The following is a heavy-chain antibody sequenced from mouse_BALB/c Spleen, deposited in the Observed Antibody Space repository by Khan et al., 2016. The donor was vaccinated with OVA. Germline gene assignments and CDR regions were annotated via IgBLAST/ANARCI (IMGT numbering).Heavy chain of an antibody. CDR1: GYTFTSYY. CDR3: TRSGYGTFAY. CDR2: INPSDGDT. V-gene: IGHV1S81*02. Sequence: QVQLKQSGAELVKPGASVKLSCKASGYTFTSYYMYWVKQRPGQGLEWIGEINPSDGDTNFNEKFKSKATLTVDKSSSTVYMQLSSLTSEDSAVYDCTRSGYGTFAYWGQGTLVTVSA. J-gene: IGHJ3*01. D-gene: IGHD2-1*01.